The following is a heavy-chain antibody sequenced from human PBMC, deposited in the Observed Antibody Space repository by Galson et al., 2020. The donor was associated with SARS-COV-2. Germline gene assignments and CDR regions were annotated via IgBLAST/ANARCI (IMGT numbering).Heavy chain of an antibody. V-gene: IGHV3-33*01. CDR2: IWYDGSNK. CDR3: ARDYYDSSGYTVDAFDI. J-gene: IGHJ3*02. CDR1: GFTFSSYG. D-gene: IGHD3-22*01. Sequence: GESLKISCAASGFTFSSYGMHWVRQDPGKGLEWVAVIWYDGSNKYYADSVKGRFTISRDNSKNTLYLQMNSLRAEDTAVYYCARDYYDSSGYTVDAFDIWGQGTMVTVSS.